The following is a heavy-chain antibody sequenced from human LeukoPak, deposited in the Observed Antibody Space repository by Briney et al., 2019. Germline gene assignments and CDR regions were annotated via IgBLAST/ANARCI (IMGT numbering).Heavy chain of an antibody. D-gene: IGHD3-3*01. CDR2: ISAYNGNT. CDR3: ARTGGFGVVTMYYFDY. CDR1: GYTFTSYG. Sequence: GASVKVSGKASGYTFTSYGISWVRQAPGQGLEWMGWISAYNGNTNYAQKLQGRVTMTTDTSTSTAYMELRSLRSDDTAVYYCARTGGFGVVTMYYFDYWGQGTLVTVSS. J-gene: IGHJ4*02. V-gene: IGHV1-18*01.